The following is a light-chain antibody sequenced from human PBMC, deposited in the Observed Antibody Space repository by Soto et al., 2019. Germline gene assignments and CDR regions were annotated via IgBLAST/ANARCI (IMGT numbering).Light chain of an antibody. V-gene: IGKV3-11*01. Sequence: EIVFTQSPATLSLSPGERATLSCRASQSVSSYLAWYQQKPGQAPRLLIYDASNRATGIPARFSGSGSGTDFTLTISSLESEDFAVDYCQQRSNWTFGQGTKVDIK. J-gene: IGKJ1*01. CDR1: QSVSSY. CDR3: QQRSNWT. CDR2: DAS.